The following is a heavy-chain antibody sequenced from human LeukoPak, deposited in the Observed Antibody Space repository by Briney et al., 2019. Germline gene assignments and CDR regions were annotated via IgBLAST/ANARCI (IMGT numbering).Heavy chain of an antibody. V-gene: IGHV3-33*01. CDR1: GFTFSSYG. CDR2: IWYDGSNK. CDR3: ARDLLLRYIDWCIDY. J-gene: IGHJ4*02. Sequence: GGSLRLSCAASGFTFSSYGMHWVRQAPGKGLEWVAVIWYDGSNKYYADSVKGRFTISRDNSKNTLYLQMNSLRAEDTAVYYCARDLLLRYIDWCIDYWGQGTLVTVSS. D-gene: IGHD3-9*01.